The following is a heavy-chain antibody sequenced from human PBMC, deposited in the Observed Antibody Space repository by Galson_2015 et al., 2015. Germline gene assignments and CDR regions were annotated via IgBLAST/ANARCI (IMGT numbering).Heavy chain of an antibody. CDR2: IIPIFGTA. CDR1: GGTFSSYA. V-gene: IGHV1-69*13. D-gene: IGHD5-18*01. J-gene: IGHJ6*02. Sequence: SVKVSCKASGGTFSSYAISWVRQAPGQGLEWMGGIIPIFGTANYAQKFQGRVTITADESTSTAYMELSSLRSEDTAVHYCARAMVKGEVAYYYGMDVWGQGTTVTVSS. CDR3: ARAMVKGEVAYYYGMDV.